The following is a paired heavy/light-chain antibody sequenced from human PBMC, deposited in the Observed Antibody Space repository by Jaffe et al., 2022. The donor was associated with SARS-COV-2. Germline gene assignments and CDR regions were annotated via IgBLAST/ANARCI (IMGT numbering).Light chain of an antibody. CDR1: SSNIGNHY. V-gene: IGLV1-51*01. J-gene: IGLJ3*02. Sequence: QSVLTQPPSVSAAPGQKVTISCSGSSSNIGNHYVSWYQQLPGTAPKLLIYDNNKRPSGIPDRFSGSKSGTSATLGITGLQTGDEADYYCVTWDSSLSAGVFGGGTKLTVL. CDR2: DNN. CDR3: VTWDSSLSAGV.
Heavy chain of an antibody. CDR2: IRSKANSYAT. J-gene: IGHJ4*02. Sequence: EVQLVESGGGLVQPGGSLKLSCAASGFIFSDSAIHWVRQASGKGLEWVGRIRSKANSYATEYVASVEGRFTISRDESKNTAYLQLNSLRTEDTAVYFCARHYLDYGDPAFDFWGQGTLVTVSS. D-gene: IGHD4-17*01. CDR3: ARHYLDYGDPAFDF. V-gene: IGHV3-73*01. CDR1: GFIFSDSA.